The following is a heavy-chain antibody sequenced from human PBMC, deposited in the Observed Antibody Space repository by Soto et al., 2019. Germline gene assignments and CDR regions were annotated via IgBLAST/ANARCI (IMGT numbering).Heavy chain of an antibody. V-gene: IGHV4-38-2*01. CDR3: ERNSSSSYFDY. Sequence: SETLSLTCAVSGSSITITYYWGWVRQPPGKGLEWIGSIHHSGSVFESGSTHYNPSFKSRVTISADTSKNQFSLKLTSVTAADTAVYFCERNSSSSYFDYWGQGTLGTVPA. J-gene: IGHJ4*02. D-gene: IGHD6-13*01. CDR1: GSSITITYY. CDR2: IHHSGSVFESGST.